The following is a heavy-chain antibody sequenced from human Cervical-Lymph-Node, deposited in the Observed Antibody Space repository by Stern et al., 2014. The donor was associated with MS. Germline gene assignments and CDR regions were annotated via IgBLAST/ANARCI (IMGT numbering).Heavy chain of an antibody. CDR2: IIPILGTA. Sequence: QDQLVQSGTEMKKPGSSVKVSCKASGGSFGNYGITWVRQAPGQGLEWMGGIIPILGTANYAQKFQGRVTVTADKSTSTVYMELSSLTSEDTAIYYCARDYSALDSWGQGTLVTVSS. CDR1: GGSFGNYG. CDR3: ARDYSALDS. D-gene: IGHD2-15*01. J-gene: IGHJ4*02. V-gene: IGHV1-69*14.